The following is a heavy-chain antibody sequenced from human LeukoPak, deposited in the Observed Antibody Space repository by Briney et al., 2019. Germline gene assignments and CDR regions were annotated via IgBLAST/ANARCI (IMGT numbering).Heavy chain of an antibody. J-gene: IGHJ3*02. V-gene: IGHV3-23*01. CDR3: AKRIGPGISAFDI. D-gene: IGHD3-10*01. Sequence: GSLRLSCAASGFIFSNCAMYWVRQAPGKGLEWVSTISASGGSTYYADSVKGRFTISRDNSKNTLYVQMNSLRAEDTAVYYCAKRIGPGISAFDIWGQGTMVSVSS. CDR1: GFIFSNCA. CDR2: ISASGGST.